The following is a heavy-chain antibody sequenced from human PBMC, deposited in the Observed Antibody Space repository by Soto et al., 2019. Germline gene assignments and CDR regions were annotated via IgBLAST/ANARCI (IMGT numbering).Heavy chain of an antibody. CDR2: IYYSGST. V-gene: IGHV4-61*01. D-gene: IGHD3-3*01. CDR1: GGSVSSGSYY. CDR3: ASSYYDFWSGYPNWFDP. J-gene: IGHJ5*02. Sequence: QVQLQESGPGLVKPSETLSLTCTVSGGSVSSGSYYWSWIRQPPGKGLEWIGYIYYSGSTNYNPYLKSRATISVDTSKNQFSLKLSSVTAADTAVYYCASSYYDFWSGYPNWFDPWGQGTLVTVSS.